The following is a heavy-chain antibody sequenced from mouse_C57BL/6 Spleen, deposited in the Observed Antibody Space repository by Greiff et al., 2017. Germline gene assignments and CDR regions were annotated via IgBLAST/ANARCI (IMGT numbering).Heavy chain of an antibody. J-gene: IGHJ3*01. D-gene: IGHD4-1*01. CDR2: IYPGDGDT. V-gene: IGHV1-82*01. CDR3: SSAGANWDVRFAY. CDR1: GYAFTSYW. Sequence: VQLQQSGPELVKPGASVKISCKASGYAFTSYWMNWVKQRPGKGLEWIGRIYPGDGDTNYNGKFKGKDTLTADKSSSTAYMQLSSLTSEDSAVSVCSSAGANWDVRFAYWGQGTLVTVSA.